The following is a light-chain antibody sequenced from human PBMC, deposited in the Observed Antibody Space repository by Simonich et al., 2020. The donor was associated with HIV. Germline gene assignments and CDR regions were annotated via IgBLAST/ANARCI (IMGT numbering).Light chain of an antibody. CDR1: QSVSSSY. V-gene: IGKV3D-20*01. Sequence: EIVMTQSPVTLSVSPGERATLTCRASQSVSSSYLAWYQQKPGLAPRLLIDDASSRATGIPDRFSGSGSGTDFTLTISSVQPEDFATYYCQQSYSTTFGPGTKVDIK. J-gene: IGKJ3*01. CDR3: QQSYSTT. CDR2: DAS.